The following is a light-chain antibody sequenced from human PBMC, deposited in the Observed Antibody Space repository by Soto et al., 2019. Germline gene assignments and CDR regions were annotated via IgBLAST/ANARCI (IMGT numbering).Light chain of an antibody. Sequence: QSALTQPRSVSGSPGQSVTISCTGTSSDVGGYNYVSWYQQHPGKAPKLMIYDVSKRPSGVPDRFSGSKSGNTASLTISGPQAEDEADYYCCSSAGSDPWVFGGGTKVTVL. V-gene: IGLV2-11*01. CDR1: SSDVGGYNY. J-gene: IGLJ3*02. CDR3: CSSAGSDPWV. CDR2: DVS.